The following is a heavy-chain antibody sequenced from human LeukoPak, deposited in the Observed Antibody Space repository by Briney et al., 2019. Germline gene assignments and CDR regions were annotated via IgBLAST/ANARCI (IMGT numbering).Heavy chain of an antibody. D-gene: IGHD2-15*01. CDR3: ARDLGGYPFFMDV. J-gene: IGHJ6*03. CDR1: GGSTRSGRHH. Sequence: PSETLSLTCSVSGGSTRSGRHHWAWVRQPPGKGLEFIGSLDESGRPYYNAPLKSRVTISEDSSGKQFSLNLSSVTAADTAVYYCARDLGGYPFFMDVWAEGPRSSSP. CDR2: LDESGRP. V-gene: IGHV4-39*07.